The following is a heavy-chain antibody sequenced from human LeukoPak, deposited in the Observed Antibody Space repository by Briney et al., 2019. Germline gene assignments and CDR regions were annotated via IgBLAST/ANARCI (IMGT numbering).Heavy chain of an antibody. J-gene: IGHJ4*02. CDR3: ARDPQWLVPVDY. CDR2: ISYDGNNK. D-gene: IGHD6-19*01. Sequence: GGSLRLSCAASGFTFRSYGMHWVRQAPGKGLEWLAVISYDGNNKYYADSVKGRFTISRDNSKNTLYLQMNSLRAEDTAVYYCARDPQWLVPVDYWGQGTLVTVSS. V-gene: IGHV3-30*03. CDR1: GFTFRSYG.